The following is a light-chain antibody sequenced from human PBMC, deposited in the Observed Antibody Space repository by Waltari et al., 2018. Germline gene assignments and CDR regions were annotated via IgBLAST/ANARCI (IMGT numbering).Light chain of an antibody. V-gene: IGKV1-9*01. Sequence: DIQLTQSPSFLSASVGDRVTITCRASQDINTYLAWYHQRPGKAPKLLIYGTSTLQSGVPSRFSGSGSGTDFTLTISSLQHEDFATYYCQQLNVYPFTFGPGTELDVE. J-gene: IGKJ3*01. CDR1: QDINTY. CDR3: QQLNVYPFT. CDR2: GTS.